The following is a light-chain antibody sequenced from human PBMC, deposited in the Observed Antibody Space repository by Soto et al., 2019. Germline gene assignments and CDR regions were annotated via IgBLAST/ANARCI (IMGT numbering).Light chain of an antibody. CDR2: KAS. J-gene: IGKJ4*01. CDR1: QSVSSW. Sequence: DIQMTQSPSTLSASVGDRVTITCRASQSVSSWLAWYQQKPGKAPKLLIYKASSLESGVPPRFSGSEFGTEFTLTISSLQPDDFAAYYCQQYSGYSLTFGGGTKVEIK. V-gene: IGKV1-5*03. CDR3: QQYSGYSLT.